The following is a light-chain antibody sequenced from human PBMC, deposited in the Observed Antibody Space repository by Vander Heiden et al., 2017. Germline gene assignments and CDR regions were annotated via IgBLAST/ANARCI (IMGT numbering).Light chain of an antibody. CDR2: VTS. CDR1: QSISSSY. Sequence: ELLLTPSPGILSLSPGPTATLSCRASQSISSSYLAWYLQRSGQAPRLLIYVTSNRATGIPDRFSGSGSGTDFTLNISRLEPEDFAVYYCKQYGSSPATFGGGTKVEIK. J-gene: IGKJ4*01. V-gene: IGKV3-20*01. CDR3: KQYGSSPAT.